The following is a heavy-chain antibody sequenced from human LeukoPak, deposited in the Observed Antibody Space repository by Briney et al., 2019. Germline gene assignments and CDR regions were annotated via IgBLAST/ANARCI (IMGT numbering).Heavy chain of an antibody. Sequence: PGGSLRLSCAASGFNFRNYWMHWVRQAPGKGLVSVSRINSDGSSTSYADSVKGRFTISRDNAENTLYLQINSLRAEDTAVYYCATDEAATGRLDYWGQGTLVTDSS. CDR1: GFNFRNYW. J-gene: IGHJ4*02. V-gene: IGHV3-74*01. CDR3: ATDEAATGRLDY. CDR2: INSDGSST. D-gene: IGHD1-1*01.